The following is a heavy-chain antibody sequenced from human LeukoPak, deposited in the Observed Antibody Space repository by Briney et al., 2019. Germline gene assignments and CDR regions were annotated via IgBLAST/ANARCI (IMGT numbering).Heavy chain of an antibody. J-gene: IGHJ4*02. CDR3: ARDVSYYYGSGIDY. CDR2: IIPILGIA. CDR1: GGTFSIYA. V-gene: IGHV1-69*04. Sequence: ASVTVSFTSSGGTFSIYAISWVRQAPGQGLGWVGRIIPILGIANYAQKFQGRVTITADKSTSTAYMELSSLRSEDTAVYYCARDVSYYYGSGIDYWGQGTLVTVSS. D-gene: IGHD3-10*01.